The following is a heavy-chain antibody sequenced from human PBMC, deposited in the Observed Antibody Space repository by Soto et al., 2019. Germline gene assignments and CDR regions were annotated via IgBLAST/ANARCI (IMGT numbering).Heavy chain of an antibody. D-gene: IGHD3-10*01. CDR1: GFTFSSYA. Sequence: PVGSLRLSCAASGFTFSSYAMHWVRQAPGKGLEWVAVISYDGSNKYYADSVKGRFTISRDNSKNTLYLQMNSLRAEDTAVYYCARDMVRGGEYYYYGMDVWGQGTTVTVSS. CDR3: ARDMVRGGEYYYYGMDV. V-gene: IGHV3-30-3*01. J-gene: IGHJ6*02. CDR2: ISYDGSNK.